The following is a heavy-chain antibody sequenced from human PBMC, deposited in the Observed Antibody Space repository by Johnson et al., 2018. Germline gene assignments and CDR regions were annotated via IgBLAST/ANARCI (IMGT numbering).Heavy chain of an antibody. CDR3: AKEGPLAAAGTVEYFQH. Sequence: VQLVESGEGLVQPGRSLRLSCAASGFTFDDYAMHWVRQAPGKGLEWVSGISWNSGSIGYADSVKGRFTTSRDNAKNSLYLQRNSLRAEDTALYYCAKEGPLAAAGTVEYFQHWGQGTLVTVSS. CDR1: GFTFDDYA. V-gene: IGHV3-9*01. D-gene: IGHD6-13*01. J-gene: IGHJ1*01. CDR2: ISWNSGSI.